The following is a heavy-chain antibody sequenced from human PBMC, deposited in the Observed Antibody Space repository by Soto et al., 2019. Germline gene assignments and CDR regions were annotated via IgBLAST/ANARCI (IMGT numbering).Heavy chain of an antibody. J-gene: IGHJ4*02. CDR2: IYYSGST. CDR1: GGSISSSSYY. Sequence: PSETLSLTCTVSGGSISSSSYYWGWIRQPPGKGLEWIGSIYYSGSTYYNPSLKSRVTISVDTSKNQFSLKLSSVTAADTAVYYCARCRDAFGFDSWGQGTLVTVSS. CDR3: ARCRDAFGFDS. V-gene: IGHV4-39*01. D-gene: IGHD2-15*01.